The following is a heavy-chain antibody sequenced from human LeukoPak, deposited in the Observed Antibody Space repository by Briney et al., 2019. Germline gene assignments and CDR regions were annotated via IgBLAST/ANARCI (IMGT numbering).Heavy chain of an antibody. CDR3: AKDPSTGTTNWFDP. D-gene: IGHD1-1*01. V-gene: IGHV3-30-3*01. Sequence: GGSLRLSCAASGFTFSSYAMHWVRQAPGKGLEWVAVISYDGSNKYYADSVKGRFTISRDNSKNTLYLQMNSLRAEDTAVYYCAKDPSTGTTNWFDPWGQGTLVTVSS. J-gene: IGHJ5*02. CDR1: GFTFSSYA. CDR2: ISYDGSNK.